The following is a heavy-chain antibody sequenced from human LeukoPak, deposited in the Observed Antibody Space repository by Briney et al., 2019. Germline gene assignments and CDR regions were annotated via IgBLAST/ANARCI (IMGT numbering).Heavy chain of an antibody. Sequence: PGGSLRLSCAASGVTSCGHWMSWVRRAPGKGLEWVANINQRGSDKYYVDSVKGRFTNPRDNANNLLYLQMNSLRGEDTAVYYCTRDRSRAEDDWGQGTLVTVSS. J-gene: IGHJ4*02. D-gene: IGHD1-14*01. CDR1: GVTSCGHW. V-gene: IGHV3-7*01. CDR3: TRDRSRAEDD. CDR2: INQRGSDK.